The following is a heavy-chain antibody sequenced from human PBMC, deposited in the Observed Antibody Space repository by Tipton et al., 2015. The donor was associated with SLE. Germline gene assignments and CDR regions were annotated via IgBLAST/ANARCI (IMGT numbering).Heavy chain of an antibody. CDR1: GGSISSSSYY. CDR3: ARWRRRDYYYAMDV. V-gene: IGHV4-39*07. D-gene: IGHD1-1*01. J-gene: IGHJ6*02. CDR2: IYYSGST. Sequence: GLVKPSETLSLTCTVSGGSISSSSYYWGWIRQPPGKGLEWIGSIYYSGSTNYNPSLKSRVTISVDTSKNQFSLKLSSVTAADTAVYFCARWRRRDYYYAMDVWGQGTTVTVSS.